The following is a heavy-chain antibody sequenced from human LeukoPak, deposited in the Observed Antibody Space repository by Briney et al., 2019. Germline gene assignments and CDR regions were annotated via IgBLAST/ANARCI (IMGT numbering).Heavy chain of an antibody. CDR2: ISAYNGNT. V-gene: IGHV1-18*01. D-gene: IGHD3-10*01. CDR1: GYTFTSYG. Sequence: ASVKVSCKASGYTFTSYGISWVRQAPGQGLEWMGWISAYNGNTNYAQKLQGRVTMTTDTSTSTAYMELRSLRSDDTAVYYCVRDRAVRGVIIPFDPWGQGTLVTVSS. CDR3: VRDRAVRGVIIPFDP. J-gene: IGHJ5*02.